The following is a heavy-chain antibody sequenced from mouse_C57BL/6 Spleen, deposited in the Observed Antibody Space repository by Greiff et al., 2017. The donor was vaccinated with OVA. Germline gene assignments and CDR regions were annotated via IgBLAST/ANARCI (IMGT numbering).Heavy chain of an antibody. D-gene: IGHD2-1*01. CDR1: GYTFTDHT. CDR2: IYPRDGST. V-gene: IGHV1-78*01. Sequence: QVQLQQSDAELVKPGASVKISCKVSGYTFTDHTIHWMKQRPEQGLEWIGYIYPRDGSTKYNEKFKGKATLTADKSSRPAYMQLNSLTSEDSAVYFCAKDGGNYAFDYWGQGTSLTVSS. CDR3: AKDGGNYAFDY. J-gene: IGHJ2*02.